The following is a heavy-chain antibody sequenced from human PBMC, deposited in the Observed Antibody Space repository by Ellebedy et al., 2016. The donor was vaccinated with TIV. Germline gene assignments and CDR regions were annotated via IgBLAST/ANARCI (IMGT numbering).Heavy chain of an antibody. CDR1: GFKFSDHS. D-gene: IGHD1-26*01. V-gene: IGHV3-21*01. CDR3: ARSPQVGYYFYAMDV. CDR2: ISYSSLYI. Sequence: GESLKISCVGSGFKFSDHSLNWVRQAPGKGLEWVSSISYSSLYIHYAGSVKGRFTISRDNAKDSLYLQMNSLTTEDAAVYYCARSPQVGYYFYAMDVWGQGTTVTVSS. J-gene: IGHJ6*02.